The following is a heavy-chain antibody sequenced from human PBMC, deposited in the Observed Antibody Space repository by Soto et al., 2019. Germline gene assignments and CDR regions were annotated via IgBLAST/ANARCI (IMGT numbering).Heavy chain of an antibody. Sequence: SETLSLTCTVSGGSISSYYWSWIRQPPGKGLEWIGYIYYSGSTNYNPSLKSRVTISVDTSKNQFSLKLSSVTAADTAVYYCARLAAAAGFNFDYWGQGTLVTVSS. CDR3: ARLAAAAGFNFDY. J-gene: IGHJ4*02. D-gene: IGHD6-13*01. CDR1: GGSISSYY. CDR2: IYYSGST. V-gene: IGHV4-59*08.